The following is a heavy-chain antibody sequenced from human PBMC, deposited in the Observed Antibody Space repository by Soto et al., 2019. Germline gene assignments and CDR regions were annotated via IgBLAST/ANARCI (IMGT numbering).Heavy chain of an antibody. D-gene: IGHD2-2*01. J-gene: IGHJ4*02. CDR1: GFTFSSYS. CDR3: ARVVVVPAAGIDY. CDR2: ISSSSSYI. Sequence: EAQLLESGGGLVKPGGSLRLSCAASGFTFSSYSMNWVRQAPGKGLEWVSSISSSSSYIYYADSVKGRFTISRDNAKNSLYLQMNSLRAEDTALYYCARVVVVPAAGIDYWGQGTLVTVSS. V-gene: IGHV3-21*01.